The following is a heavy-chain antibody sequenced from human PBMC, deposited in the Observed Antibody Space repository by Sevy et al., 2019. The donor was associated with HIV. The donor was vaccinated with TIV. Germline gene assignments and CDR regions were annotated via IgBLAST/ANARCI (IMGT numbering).Heavy chain of an antibody. CDR3: ARDGSSGGLFLKDYYYFGMDV. V-gene: IGHV3-30*04. CDR1: GFTFSSYA. CDR2: ISYDGNNK. Sequence: GGSLRLSCAASGFTFSSYAMHWVRQAPGKGLEWVAVISYDGNNKYHADSVKDRFTISRDNSKNRLYLQMNSLRAEGTAVYYCARDGSSGGLFLKDYYYFGMDVWGQGTTVTVSS. J-gene: IGHJ6*02. D-gene: IGHD3-16*01.